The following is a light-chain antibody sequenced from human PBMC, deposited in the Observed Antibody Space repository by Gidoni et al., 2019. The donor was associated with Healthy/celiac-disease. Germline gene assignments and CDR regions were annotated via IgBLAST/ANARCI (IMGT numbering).Light chain of an antibody. CDR2: DAS. J-gene: IGKJ4*01. V-gene: IGKV3-11*01. CDR3: QQRSNG. CDR1: QSVSSY. Sequence: EIVLTQSPATLSLSPGERATLSCRASQSVSSYLAWYQQKPGQAPRLLIYDASNRATGIPARFSGSGSGTDFTLTISSLEPEDFAVYSCQQRSNGFGGGTKVEIK.